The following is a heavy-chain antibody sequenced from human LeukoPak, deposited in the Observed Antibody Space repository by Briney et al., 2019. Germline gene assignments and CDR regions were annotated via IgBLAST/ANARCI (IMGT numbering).Heavy chain of an antibody. V-gene: IGHV3-23*01. CDR1: GFTFTNYA. J-gene: IGHJ4*02. CDR2: ITGSDGTS. Sequence: GGSLRLSCVASGFTFTNYAMSWVRQAPGRGLEWVSAITGSDGTSHYADSVKGRFTISRDNSKNTLYLQVNSLRAEDTAVYYCAKWGDYDILTGYYVPDYWGQGTLVTVSS. D-gene: IGHD3-9*01. CDR3: AKWGDYDILTGYYVPDY.